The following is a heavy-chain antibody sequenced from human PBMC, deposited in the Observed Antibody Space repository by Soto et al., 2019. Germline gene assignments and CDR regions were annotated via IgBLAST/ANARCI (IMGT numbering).Heavy chain of an antibody. CDR3: ARAAVPRGSYYYDSRSMDV. D-gene: IGHD3-22*01. Sequence: QVQLQESGPGLVKPSQTLSLTCTVSGGSISSGGYYWSWIRQHPGKGLEWIGYIYYSGSTYYNPSLKSRVTISVDTSKNQFSLKLSSVTAADTAVYYCARAAVPRGSYYYDSRSMDVWGQGTTVTVSS. CDR2: IYYSGST. V-gene: IGHV4-31*03. CDR1: GGSISSGGYY. J-gene: IGHJ6*02.